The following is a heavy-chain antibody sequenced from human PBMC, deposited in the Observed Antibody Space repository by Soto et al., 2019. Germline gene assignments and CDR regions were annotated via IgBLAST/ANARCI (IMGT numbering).Heavy chain of an antibody. CDR2: IYPGDFDT. CDR3: ARLARTILGTITLSPSGYFDI. D-gene: IGHD3-3*01. J-gene: IGHJ4*02. CDR1: GYSFTSNW. Sequence: GESLKISCKTSGYSFTSNWIGWVRQMPGKGLEWMGIIYPGDFDTRYSPSFQGQVSISADKSISTAYLQWSSLKASDTAMYYCARLARTILGTITLSPSGYFDIWGQGTLVTVSS. V-gene: IGHV5-51*01.